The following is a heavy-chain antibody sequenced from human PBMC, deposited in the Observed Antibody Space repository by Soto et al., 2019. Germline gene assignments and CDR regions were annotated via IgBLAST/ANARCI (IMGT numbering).Heavy chain of an antibody. CDR2: IFSNDEK. V-gene: IGHV2-26*01. Sequence: QVTLKESGPVLVKPTETLTLTCTVSGFSLTNARMGVSWIRQPPGKALEWLAHIFSNDEKSYTTSLKSRLTIYKDTSKSQVVLTMTNRDPVDTDTYYCARIATAVWYFDLWGRGTLVTVCS. CDR3: ARIATAVWYFDL. CDR1: GFSLTNARMG. D-gene: IGHD6-19*01. J-gene: IGHJ2*01.